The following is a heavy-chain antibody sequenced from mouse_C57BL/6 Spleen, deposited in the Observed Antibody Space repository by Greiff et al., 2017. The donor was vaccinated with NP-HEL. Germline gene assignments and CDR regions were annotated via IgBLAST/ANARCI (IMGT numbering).Heavy chain of an antibody. CDR1: GFTFSSYA. V-gene: IGHV5-4*03. CDR2: ISDGGSYT. J-gene: IGHJ1*03. D-gene: IGHD1-2*01. CDR3: ARALLRYWYFDV. Sequence: DVMLVESGGGLVKPGGSLKLSCAASGFTFSSYAMSWVRQTPEKRLEWVATISDGGSYTYYPDNVKGRFTISRDNAKNNLYLQMSHLKSEDTAMYYCARALLRYWYFDVWGTGTTVTVSS.